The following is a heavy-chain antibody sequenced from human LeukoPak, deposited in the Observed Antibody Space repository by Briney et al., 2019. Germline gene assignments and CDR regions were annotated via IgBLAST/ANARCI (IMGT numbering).Heavy chain of an antibody. V-gene: IGHV4-38-2*02. D-gene: IGHD5-18*01. CDR1: GYSISSGYY. Sequence: SETLSLTCTVSGYSISSGYYWGWIRQPPGEGLEWIGSIYHSGSTYYNPSLKSRVTISVDTSKNQFSLKLSSVTAADTAVYYCARGGYSYAVDYWGQGTLVTVSS. J-gene: IGHJ4*02. CDR2: IYHSGST. CDR3: ARGGYSYAVDY.